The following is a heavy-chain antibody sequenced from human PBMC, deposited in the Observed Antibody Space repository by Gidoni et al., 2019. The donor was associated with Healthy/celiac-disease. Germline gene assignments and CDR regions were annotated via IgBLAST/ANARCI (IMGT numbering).Heavy chain of an antibody. CDR3: AKAAVFEFRYYFDY. V-gene: IGHV3-23*01. CDR1: GFTFSRYA. D-gene: IGHD6-25*01. Sequence: EVQLLESGGGLVQPGGSLRLSCAASGFTFSRYAMSWVRQAPGKGLEWVSAISGSGGSTYYADAVKGRFTISRDNSKNTMYLQMNSRRAEDTAVYYCAKAAVFEFRYYFDYWGHGTLVTVSS. CDR2: ISGSGGST. J-gene: IGHJ4*01.